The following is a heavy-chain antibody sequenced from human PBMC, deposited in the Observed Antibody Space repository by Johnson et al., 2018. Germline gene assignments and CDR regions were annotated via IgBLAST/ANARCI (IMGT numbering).Heavy chain of an antibody. CDR3: ERARSWGIQLYYYYYGMDV. CDR2: ISYDGSNK. J-gene: IGHJ6*02. Sequence: QVQLVQSGGGVVQPGRSLRLSCAASGFTFSSYGMHWVRQAPGKGLEWVAVISYDGSNKYYADSVKGRFTISRENSKNTLYLQMKSLRAEDTAVYSCERARSWGIQLYYYYYGMDVWGQGTTVTVSS. CDR1: GFTFSSYG. D-gene: IGHD5-18*01. V-gene: IGHV3-30*03.